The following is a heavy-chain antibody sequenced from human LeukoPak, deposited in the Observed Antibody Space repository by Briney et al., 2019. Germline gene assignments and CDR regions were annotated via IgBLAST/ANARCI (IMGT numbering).Heavy chain of an antibody. D-gene: IGHD3-16*01. V-gene: IGHV4-34*01. CDR3: AKTGAPMGGY. CDR1: GGSFSGYY. CDR2: INHSGST. Sequence: SETLSLTCAVYGGSFSGYYWSWIRQPPGKGLEWIGEINHSGSTNYNPSLKSRVTISLDTSKNQFSLRLTSVTAADTAVYYCAKTGAPMGGYWGQGTLVTVSS. J-gene: IGHJ4*02.